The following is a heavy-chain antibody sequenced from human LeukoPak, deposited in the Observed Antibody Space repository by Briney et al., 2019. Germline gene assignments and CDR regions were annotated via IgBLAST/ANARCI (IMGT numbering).Heavy chain of an antibody. CDR1: GGSISSSSYY. D-gene: IGHD4-17*01. J-gene: IGHJ4*02. Sequence: SETLSLTCTVSGGSISSSSYYWGWIRQPPGKGLEWIGSIYYSGSTYYNPSLKSRVTISVDTSKNQFSLKLSSVTAADTAVYYCASYGDYVVYWGQGTLVTASS. CDR2: IYYSGST. CDR3: ASYGDYVVY. V-gene: IGHV4-39*07.